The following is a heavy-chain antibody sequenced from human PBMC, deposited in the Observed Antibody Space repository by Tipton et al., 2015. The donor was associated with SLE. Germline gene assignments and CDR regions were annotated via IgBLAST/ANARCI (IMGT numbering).Heavy chain of an antibody. V-gene: IGHV4-59*08. CDR2: IYNRGGT. CDR3: ASLYDYYGMDV. J-gene: IGHJ6*02. CDR1: GVSMSSYY. D-gene: IGHD2/OR15-2a*01. Sequence: TLSLTCTVSGVSMSSYYWTWIRQPPGKGLEWVGNIYNRGGTNYNPSLKSRVTMSIDTSKSQFSLNLSSVTAADTAMYYCASLYDYYGMDVWGQGTTVTVSS.